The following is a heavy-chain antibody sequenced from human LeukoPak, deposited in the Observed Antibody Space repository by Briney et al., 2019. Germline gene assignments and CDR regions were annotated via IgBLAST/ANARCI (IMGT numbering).Heavy chain of an antibody. J-gene: IGHJ3*02. Sequence: GGSLRLSCAASGFTFDDYTMHWVRQAPGKGLEWVSLISWDGGSTYYADSVKGRFTISRDNSKNSLYLQMNSLRTEDTALYYCAKETSSGDFVFDIWGQGTMVTVSS. CDR3: AKETSSGDFVFDI. CDR1: GFTFDDYT. D-gene: IGHD6-25*01. V-gene: IGHV3-43*01. CDR2: ISWDGGST.